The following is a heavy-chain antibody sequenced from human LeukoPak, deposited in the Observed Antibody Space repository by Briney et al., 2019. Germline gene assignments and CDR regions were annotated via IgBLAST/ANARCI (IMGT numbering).Heavy chain of an antibody. J-gene: IGHJ5*02. CDR3: ARVGYCSGGSCYTRFRFDP. CDR1: GSSISSGGYY. CDR2: IYYSGST. D-gene: IGHD2-15*01. Sequence: SETLSLTCTVSGSSISSGGYYWSWIRQHPGKGLEWIGYIYYSGSTYYNPSLKSRVTISVDTSKNQFSLKLSSVTAADTAVYYCARVGYCSGGSCYTRFRFDPWGQGTLVTVSS. V-gene: IGHV4-31*03.